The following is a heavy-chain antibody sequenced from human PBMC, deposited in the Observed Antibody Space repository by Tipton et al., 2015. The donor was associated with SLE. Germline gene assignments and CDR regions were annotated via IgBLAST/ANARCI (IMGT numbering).Heavy chain of an antibody. V-gene: IGHV4-34*11. CDR2: IYYSGST. Sequence: TLSLTCAVYGGSFSGYYWSWIRQPPGKGLEWIGYIYYSGSTNYNPSLKSRVTISVDTSKNQFFLRLRSVTAADTAVYYCARSGYSSGWYRGRFDIWGQGTIVNV. J-gene: IGHJ3*02. CDR1: GGSFSGYY. CDR3: ARSGYSSGWYRGRFDI. D-gene: IGHD6-19*01.